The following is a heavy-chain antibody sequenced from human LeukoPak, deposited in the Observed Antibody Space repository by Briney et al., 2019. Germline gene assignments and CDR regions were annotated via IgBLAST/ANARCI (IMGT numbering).Heavy chain of an antibody. CDR2: ISSSGSTI. D-gene: IGHD3-10*01. CDR1: GFTFSSYE. Sequence: GGSLRLSCAASGFTFSSYEMNWVRQAPGKGLEWVSYISSSGSTIYYADSVKGRFTISRDSAKNSLYLQMNSLRAEDTAVYYCARVYYYGSGSYYYYYYYYMDVWGKGTTVTISS. CDR3: ARVYYYGSGSYYYYYYYYMDV. J-gene: IGHJ6*03. V-gene: IGHV3-48*03.